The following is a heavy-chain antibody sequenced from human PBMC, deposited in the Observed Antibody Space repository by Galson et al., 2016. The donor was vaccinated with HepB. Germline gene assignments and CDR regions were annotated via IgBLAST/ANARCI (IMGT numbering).Heavy chain of an antibody. Sequence: SLRLSCAAPGFTFSRHWMYWVRQAPGKGLVWVSQINSDGSNINYADSVKGRFTISRDNAEDTLYLQMNSLRGDDTAVYHCSTLRDFWSGWGQGTLVTVSP. V-gene: IGHV3-74*01. CDR2: INSDGSNI. CDR3: STLRDFWSG. J-gene: IGHJ4*02. CDR1: GFTFSRHW. D-gene: IGHD3-3*01.